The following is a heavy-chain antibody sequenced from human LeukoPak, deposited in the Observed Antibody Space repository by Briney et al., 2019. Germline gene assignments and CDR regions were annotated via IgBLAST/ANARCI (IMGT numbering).Heavy chain of an antibody. CDR1: GGSFSGYY. CDR3: ARDRGYGDYADAFDI. V-gene: IGHV4-34*01. D-gene: IGHD4-17*01. J-gene: IGHJ3*02. CDR2: INHTGST. Sequence: PSETPSLTCAVYGGSFSGYYWSWIRQPPGKGLEWIGEINHTGSTNYNPSLKSRVTISVDTSKNQFSLKLNSVTAADTAVYYCARDRGYGDYADAFDIWGQGTMVTVSS.